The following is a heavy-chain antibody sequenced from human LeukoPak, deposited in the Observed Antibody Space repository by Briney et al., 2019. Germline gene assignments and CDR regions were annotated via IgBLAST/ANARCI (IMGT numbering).Heavy chain of an antibody. V-gene: IGHV4-59*01. D-gene: IGHD3-3*01. CDR1: GGSISSYY. J-gene: IGHJ6*03. CDR3: ARYIFLEWFSVGNYMDV. CDR2: IYYSGST. Sequence: SSETLSLTCTVSGGSISSYYWSWIRQPPGKGLEWIGYIYYSGSTNYNPSLKSRVTISVDTSKNQFSPKLSSVTAADTAVYYCARYIFLEWFSVGNYMDVWGKGTTVTVSS.